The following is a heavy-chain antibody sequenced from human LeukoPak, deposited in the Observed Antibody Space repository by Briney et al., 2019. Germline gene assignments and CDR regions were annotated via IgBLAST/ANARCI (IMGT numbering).Heavy chain of an antibody. D-gene: IGHD2-8*01. CDR2: ISGSGGST. J-gene: IGHJ6*02. Sequence: GGSLRLSCAASGFTFSSYAMSWVRQAPGKGLEWVSAISGSGGSTYYADSVKGRFTISRDNSKNTLYLQMNSLRAEDTAVYYCARENQIVLMVYATHYGMDVWGQGTTVTVSS. CDR1: GFTFSSYA. CDR3: ARENQIVLMVYATHYGMDV. V-gene: IGHV3-23*01.